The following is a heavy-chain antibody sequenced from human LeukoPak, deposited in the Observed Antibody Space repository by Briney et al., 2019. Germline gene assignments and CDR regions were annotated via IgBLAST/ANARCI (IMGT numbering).Heavy chain of an antibody. CDR1: GGSISSYY. CDR3: ARVGGSWYVNWFDP. Sequence: PSETLSLTCTVSGGSISSYYWSWIRQPAGKGLEWIGRTYTSGSTNYNPSLKSRVTMSVDTSKNQFSLKLSSVTAADTAVYYCARVGGSWYVNWFDPWGQGTLVTVSS. CDR2: TYTSGST. V-gene: IGHV4-4*07. J-gene: IGHJ5*02. D-gene: IGHD6-13*01.